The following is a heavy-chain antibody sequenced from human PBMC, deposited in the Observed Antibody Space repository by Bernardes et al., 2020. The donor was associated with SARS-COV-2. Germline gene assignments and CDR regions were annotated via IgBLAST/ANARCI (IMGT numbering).Heavy chain of an antibody. J-gene: IGHJ4*02. CDR3: AIGIERGTGPPYGS. Sequence: GGSLRLSCEGSGFNISPYGFHWVRQAPGKGLEWVAVISDDGRLTYYADSVRGQVVVSRDNSRNTVYLQMISLRPEDTAMYFCAIGIERGTGPPYGSWGQGALVTVSS. D-gene: IGHD3-16*01. V-gene: IGHV3-30*09. CDR2: ISDDGRLT. CDR1: GFNISPYG.